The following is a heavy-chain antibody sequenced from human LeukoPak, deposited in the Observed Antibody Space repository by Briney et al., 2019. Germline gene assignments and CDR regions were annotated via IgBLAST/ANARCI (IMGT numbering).Heavy chain of an antibody. V-gene: IGHV1-69*05. D-gene: IGHD6-13*01. Sequence: SVKVSCQASGGTFSSYAIRLVRQAPGQGLEWMGGIIPISDTAKYAQKYQGRVTITTDESTSTAYMELTSLRSEDKAVYYCARDRRIAAAEEFDYWGQETLVTVSS. CDR3: ARDRRIAAAEEFDY. J-gene: IGHJ4*02. CDR2: IIPISDTA. CDR1: GGTFSSYA.